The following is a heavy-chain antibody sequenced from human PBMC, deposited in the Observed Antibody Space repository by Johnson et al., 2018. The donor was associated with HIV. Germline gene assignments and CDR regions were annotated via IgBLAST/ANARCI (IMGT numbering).Heavy chain of an antibody. V-gene: IGHV3-53*02. CDR3: AFIEYSSLDAFDI. J-gene: IGHJ3*02. CDR2: VYSGGST. CDR1: GFTVSSHY. D-gene: IGHD6-6*01. Sequence: VQLVETGGGLIQPGGSLRLSCAASGFTVSSHYMNWVRQAPGKGLEWVSIVYSGGSTYYADSVKGRFTISRDNSKNTLYLQMSSLRAGDTAVYYCAFIEYSSLDAFDIWGQGTMVTVSS.